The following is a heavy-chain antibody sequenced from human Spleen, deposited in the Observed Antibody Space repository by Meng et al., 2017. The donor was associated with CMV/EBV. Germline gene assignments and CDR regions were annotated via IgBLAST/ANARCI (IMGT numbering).Heavy chain of an antibody. V-gene: IGHV3-9*01. CDR1: GFTFDDYA. D-gene: IGHD3-9*01. CDR3: VGEGNFDINYYGMDV. Sequence: GGSLRLSCAASGFTFDDYAMHWVRQAPGKGLEWVSGISWNSGSIGYADSVKGRFTISRDNARNSLYLRMNSLRVEDTAIYYCVGEGNFDINYYGMDVWGQGTTVTVSS. J-gene: IGHJ6*02. CDR2: ISWNSGSI.